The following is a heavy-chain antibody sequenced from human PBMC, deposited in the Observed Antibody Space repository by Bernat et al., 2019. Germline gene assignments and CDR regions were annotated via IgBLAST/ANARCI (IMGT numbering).Heavy chain of an antibody. CDR3: ARLKTFYNPVDY. V-gene: IGHV5-51*01. J-gene: IGHJ4*02. CDR1: GYTFSNYW. Sequence: EVQLVQSGTEVKKPGESLKISCKGSGYTFSNYWIAWVRQMPGKGVEWMGIIYPGDSDTRYSPSFQGQVTISADKSISTAYLQWSDLQASDTAIYYCARLKTFYNPVDYWGQGTLVTVSS. D-gene: IGHD1-14*01. CDR2: IYPGDSDT.